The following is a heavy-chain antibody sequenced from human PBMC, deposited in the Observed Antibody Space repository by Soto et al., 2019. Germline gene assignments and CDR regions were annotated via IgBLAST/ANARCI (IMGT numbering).Heavy chain of an antibody. CDR3: ASTRSGYDFYYYRMDV. CDR1: GGSFSGYY. Sequence: SETLSLTCAVYGGSFSGYYWSWIRQPPGKGLEWIGEINHSGSTNYNPSLKSRVTISVDTSKNQFSLRLSSVTAADTAVYYCASTRSGYDFYYYRMDVWGQGTTVTVSS. CDR2: INHSGST. V-gene: IGHV4-34*01. D-gene: IGHD5-12*01. J-gene: IGHJ6*02.